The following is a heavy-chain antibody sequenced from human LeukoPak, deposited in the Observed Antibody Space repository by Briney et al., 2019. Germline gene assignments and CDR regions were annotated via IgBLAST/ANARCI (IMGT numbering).Heavy chain of an antibody. J-gene: IGHJ4*02. Sequence: GGSLRLSCAASGFTFDDYAMHWVRQAPGKGLEWVSLISWDGGSTYYADSVKGRFTISRDNSKNSLYLQMNSLRAEDTALYYCAKGKDRDQLLSYFDYWGQGTLVTVSS. CDR3: AKGKDRDQLLSYFDY. CDR2: ISWDGGST. D-gene: IGHD2-2*01. V-gene: IGHV3-43D*03. CDR1: GFTFDDYA.